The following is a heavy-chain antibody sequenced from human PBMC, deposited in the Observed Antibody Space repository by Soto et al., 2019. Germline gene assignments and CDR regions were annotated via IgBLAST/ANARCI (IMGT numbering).Heavy chain of an antibody. CDR1: GFTFTRYS. CDR3: ARESEDLSSNLDY. CDR2: ISSTTNYI. J-gene: IGHJ4*02. V-gene: IGHV3-21*06. Sequence: GGSLRLSCAASGFTFTRYSMNWVRQAPGKGLEWVASISSTTNYIYYGESLKRRLTISRDNAKNSMCLQMNTLRAEDTAVYYCARESEDLSSNLDYWGQGTRVTVS.